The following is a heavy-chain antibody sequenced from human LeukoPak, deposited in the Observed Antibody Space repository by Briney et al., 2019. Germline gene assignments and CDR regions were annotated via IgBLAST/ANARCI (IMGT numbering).Heavy chain of an antibody. V-gene: IGHV3-23*01. J-gene: IGHJ4*02. Sequence: GGSLRLSCAASGFTFSSYAMSWVRQAPGKGLEWVSAITGSGGSTYYADSVKGRSTISRDNSKNTLYLQMNSLRAEDTAVYYCAKDRGVAVASWYHYWGQGTLVTVSS. CDR1: GFTFSSYA. CDR2: ITGSGGST. D-gene: IGHD6-19*01. CDR3: AKDRGVAVASWYHY.